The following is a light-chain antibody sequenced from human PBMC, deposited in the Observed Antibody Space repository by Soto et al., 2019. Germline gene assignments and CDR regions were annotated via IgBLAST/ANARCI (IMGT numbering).Light chain of an antibody. Sequence: DVQMTQSPSSLSASVGDIVTITCRASQTISSYLNWYQQKPGKAPKLLIYAASSLKSGVPSRFSGSGSGTDFTLTISSLQPADFATYYCQQSYSTFKTFGQGTKVEMK. J-gene: IGKJ1*01. V-gene: IGKV1-39*01. CDR3: QQSYSTFKT. CDR2: AAS. CDR1: QTISSY.